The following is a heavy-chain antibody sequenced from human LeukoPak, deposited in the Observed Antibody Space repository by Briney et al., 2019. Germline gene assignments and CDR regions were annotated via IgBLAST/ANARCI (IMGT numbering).Heavy chain of an antibody. V-gene: IGHV4-39*01. Sequence: SETLSLTCTVSGGSISSSSYYWGWIRQPPGKGLEWIGSIYYSGSTYYNPSLKSRVTISVDTSKNQFSLKLSSVTAADTAVYYCARTTTAHYGMDVWGQGTTVTVSS. J-gene: IGHJ6*02. CDR1: GGSISSSSYY. CDR2: IYYSGST. CDR3: ARTTTAHYGMDV. D-gene: IGHD4-4*01.